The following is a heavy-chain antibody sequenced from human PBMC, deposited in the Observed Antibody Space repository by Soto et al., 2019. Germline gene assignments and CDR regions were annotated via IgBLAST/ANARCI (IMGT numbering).Heavy chain of an antibody. CDR2: ISAYNGNT. Sequence: ASVKVSCKASGYTFTSYGISWVRQAPGQGLEWMGWISAYNGNTNYAQKLQGRVTMTTDTSTSTAYMELRSLRSDDTAVYCCARKNAVELGNWFDPWGQGTLVTVSS. CDR1: GYTFTSYG. CDR3: ARKNAVELGNWFDP. D-gene: IGHD1-1*01. V-gene: IGHV1-18*01. J-gene: IGHJ5*02.